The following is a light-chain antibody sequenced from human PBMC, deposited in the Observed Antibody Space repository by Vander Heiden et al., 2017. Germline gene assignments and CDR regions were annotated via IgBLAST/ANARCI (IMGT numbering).Light chain of an antibody. CDR1: QNVRTF. V-gene: IGKV3-11*01. Sequence: EIVLTQSPGTLSLSPGERATLSCRASQNVRTFVGWYQQKPGQAPRLLIYDAYTRAAGIPDFTLTISSLEPEDFAVYYWQQRSLGYTFGQGTRLEL. J-gene: IGKJ2*01. CDR3: QQRSLGYT. CDR2: DAY.